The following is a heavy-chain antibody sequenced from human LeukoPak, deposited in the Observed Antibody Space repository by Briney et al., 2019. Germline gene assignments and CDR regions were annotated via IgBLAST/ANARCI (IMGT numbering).Heavy chain of an antibody. D-gene: IGHD4-17*01. CDR3: AKDKDYGVLGWFDP. Sequence: PGASLRLSCAASGFTFSSYAMSWVRQAPGKGLEWVSAISGSGGSTYYADSVKGRFTISRDNSKNTLYLQMNSLRAEDTAVYNCAKDKDYGVLGWFDPWGQGTLVTVSS. CDR1: GFTFSSYA. V-gene: IGHV3-23*01. J-gene: IGHJ5*02. CDR2: ISGSGGST.